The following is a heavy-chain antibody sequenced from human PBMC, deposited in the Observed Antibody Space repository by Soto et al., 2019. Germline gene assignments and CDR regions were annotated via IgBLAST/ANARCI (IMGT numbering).Heavy chain of an antibody. CDR1: GGSFRGYY. V-gene: IGHV4-34*01. CDR2: INHSGST. D-gene: IGHD3-10*01. J-gene: IGHJ4*02. Sequence: QVQLQQWGAGLLKPSETLSLTCAVYGGSFRGYYWSWIRQPPGKGLEWMGEINHSGSTNYNPSIKSRVTISVDTSKNQFSLKLSSVTAADTAVYYCARGGLWFGGSAADPDFDYWGQGTLVTVSS. CDR3: ARGGLWFGGSAADPDFDY.